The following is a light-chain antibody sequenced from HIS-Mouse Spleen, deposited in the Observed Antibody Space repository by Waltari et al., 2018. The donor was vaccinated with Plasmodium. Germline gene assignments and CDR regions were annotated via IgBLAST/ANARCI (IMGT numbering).Light chain of an antibody. V-gene: IGLV3-9*01. Sequence: SYELTQPLSVSVALGPTARITCGGNHIGSNDVHWYQQKPGQAPVLVIYRDSNRPSGIPERFSGSNSGNTATLTISRAQAGDEADYYCQVWDSSTVFGGGTKLTVL. CDR2: RDS. J-gene: IGLJ3*02. CDR3: QVWDSSTV. CDR1: HIGSND.